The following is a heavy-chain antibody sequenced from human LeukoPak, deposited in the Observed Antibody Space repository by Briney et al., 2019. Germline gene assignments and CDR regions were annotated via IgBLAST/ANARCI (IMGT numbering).Heavy chain of an antibody. V-gene: IGHV4-31*03. CDR2: TYDSGRT. CDR1: GGSISSGGYY. CDR3: AREGSSGYSGYFDL. J-gene: IGHJ2*01. Sequence: PSETLSLTCTVSGGSISSGGYYWSWIRQHPGKGLEWIGYTYDSGRTYSNAFLKSRVTISVDTSKNQFSLKLSSVTAADTAVYYCAREGSSGYSGYFDLWGRGTLVTVSS. D-gene: IGHD3-22*01.